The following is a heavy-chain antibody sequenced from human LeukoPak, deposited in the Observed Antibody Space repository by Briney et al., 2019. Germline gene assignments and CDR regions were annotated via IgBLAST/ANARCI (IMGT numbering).Heavy chain of an antibody. Sequence: AASVKVSCKASGYTFTGYYMHWVRQAPGQGLEWMGWISAYNGNTNYAQKLQGRVTMTTDTSTSTAYMELRSLRSDDTAVYYCARDGGSYYYYWGQGTLVTVSS. J-gene: IGHJ4*02. CDR1: GYTFTGYY. V-gene: IGHV1-18*04. CDR3: ARDGGSYYYY. CDR2: ISAYNGNT. D-gene: IGHD1-26*01.